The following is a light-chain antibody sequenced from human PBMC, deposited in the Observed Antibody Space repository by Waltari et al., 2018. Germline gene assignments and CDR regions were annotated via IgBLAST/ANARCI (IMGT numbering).Light chain of an antibody. CDR2: WAC. J-gene: IGKJ5*01. V-gene: IGKV4-1*01. CDR1: QSVLYNSTNRNY. Sequence: DVVLAESPDSLAVSLGERATINCKSSQSVLYNSTNRNYLVWYQQKPGQPPKLLIYWACTWESGVPDRFSGSGSGADFTLTSSSLQAEDVAVYYCQQYYSTPPITFGQGTRLEIK. CDR3: QQYYSTPPIT.